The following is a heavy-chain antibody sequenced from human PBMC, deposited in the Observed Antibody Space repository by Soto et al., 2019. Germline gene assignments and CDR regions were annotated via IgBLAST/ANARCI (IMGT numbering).Heavy chain of an antibody. V-gene: IGHV1-69*01. D-gene: IGHD3-16*01. Sequence: QVQLVQSGAEVKKPGSSVKVSCNASGGTFSSYAISWVRQAPGQGLEWMGGIIPIFGTANYAQKFQGRVTITADESTSTAYMELSSLRSEDTAVYYCVWGVYDYYYYGMDVWGQGTTVTVSS. CDR3: VWGVYDYYYYGMDV. J-gene: IGHJ6*02. CDR2: IIPIFGTA. CDR1: GGTFSSYA.